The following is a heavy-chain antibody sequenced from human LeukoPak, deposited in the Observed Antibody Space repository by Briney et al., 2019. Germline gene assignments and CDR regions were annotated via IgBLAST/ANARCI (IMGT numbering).Heavy chain of an antibody. J-gene: IGHJ5*02. CDR3: ARMPAAIGWFDP. CDR2: ISSSSSYI. CDR1: GFTFSSYA. D-gene: IGHD2-2*01. V-gene: IGHV3-21*01. Sequence: PGGSLRLSCAASGFTFSSYAMSWVRQAPGKGLEWVSSISSSSSYIYYADSVKGRFTISRDNAKNSLYLQMNSLRAEDTAVYYCARMPAAIGWFDPWGQGTLVTVSS.